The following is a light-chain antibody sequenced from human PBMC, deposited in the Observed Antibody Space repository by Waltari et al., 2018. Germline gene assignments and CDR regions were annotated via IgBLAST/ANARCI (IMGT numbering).Light chain of an antibody. CDR1: QSVSSSY. CDR2: GAY. J-gene: IGKJ1*01. CDR3: QQYGSSPRT. V-gene: IGKV3-20*01. Sequence: EIVLTQSPGTLSLSPGERATLSCRASQSVSSSYLAWYQQKPGQAPRLLIYGAYSIATGIPDRVSGSGSGTDFTLTISRLEPEDFAVYYCQQYGSSPRTFGQGTKVEIK.